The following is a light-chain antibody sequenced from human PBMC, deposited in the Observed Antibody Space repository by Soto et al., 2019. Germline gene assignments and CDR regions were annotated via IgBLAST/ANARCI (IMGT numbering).Light chain of an antibody. CDR1: QSVSSY. CDR3: QQRSNCPPEKIT. Sequence: EIVLTQSPATLSLSPGERATLSCRASQSVSSYLAWYQQKPGQAPRLLISDASNRATGIPARFSGSGSGTDFTLTSSSLEPEDFAVYYRQQRSNCPPEKITFGQGTRLEIK. J-gene: IGKJ5*01. CDR2: DAS. V-gene: IGKV3-11*01.